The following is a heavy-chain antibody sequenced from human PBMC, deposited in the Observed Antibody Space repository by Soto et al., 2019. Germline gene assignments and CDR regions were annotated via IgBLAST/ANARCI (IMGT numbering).Heavy chain of an antibody. J-gene: IGHJ4*02. Sequence: QVQLRESGPGLVKPSQTLSLTCTVSGGSISSDDYYWSWIRQHPGKGLEWIGYIHYSGSTFYNPSLKSRVSTSVDTSKGQFSLKLSSVTAADTAVYYCARESLAYCGGDCYSSPFDYWGQGVLVTVSS. V-gene: IGHV4-31*03. D-gene: IGHD2-21*02. CDR3: ARESLAYCGGDCYSSPFDY. CDR1: GGSISSDDYY. CDR2: IHYSGST.